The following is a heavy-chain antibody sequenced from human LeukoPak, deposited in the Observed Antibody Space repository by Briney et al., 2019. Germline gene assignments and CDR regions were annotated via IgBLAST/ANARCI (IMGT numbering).Heavy chain of an antibody. V-gene: IGHV3-23*01. CDR1: GFTFSSYA. CDR3: AKSLLEYSSSSPIDY. D-gene: IGHD6-6*01. CDR2: ISGSGGST. Sequence: GGSLRLSCAASGFTFSSYAMSWVRQAPGKGLEWVSAISGSGGSTYYADSVKGRFTISRDNSKNTLYLQMNSLRAEDTAVYYCAKSLLEYSSSSPIDYWGQGTLVTVSS. J-gene: IGHJ4*02.